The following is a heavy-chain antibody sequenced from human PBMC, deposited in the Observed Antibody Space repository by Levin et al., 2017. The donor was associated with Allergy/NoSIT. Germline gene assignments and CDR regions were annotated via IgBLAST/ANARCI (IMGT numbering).Heavy chain of an antibody. CDR2: ISSDGNTK. CDR1: GFTFSTYG. D-gene: IGHD2-21*02. Sequence: GGSLRLSCAASGFTFSTYGMHWVRQAPGKGLEWVAVISSDGNTKYYVDSVKGRFTVSRDNSKNTVNLQMKSLRGEDTAVYYCAKDRVEVVTSPWYYGMDAWGQGTAVTVSS. CDR3: AKDRVEVVTSPWYYGMDA. J-gene: IGHJ6*02. V-gene: IGHV3-30*18.